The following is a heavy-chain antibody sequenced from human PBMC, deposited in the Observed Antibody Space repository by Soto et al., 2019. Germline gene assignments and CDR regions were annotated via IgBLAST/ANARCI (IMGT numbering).Heavy chain of an antibody. CDR3: AKRIMSTIGHFAS. J-gene: IGHJ4*02. Sequence: PGGSLRLSCAASGFTFSSYAMGWVRQAPGKGLEWVSSISGIGHSTYYAGSVKGWFTISRDNSKNTLHLQMNSLRAEDTAVYYCAKRIMSTIGHFASWGQGTLVTVSS. CDR2: ISGIGHST. D-gene: IGHD1-1*01. V-gene: IGHV3-23*01. CDR1: GFTFSSYA.